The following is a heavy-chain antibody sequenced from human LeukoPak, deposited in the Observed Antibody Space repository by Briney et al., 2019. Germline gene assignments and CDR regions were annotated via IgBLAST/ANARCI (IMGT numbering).Heavy chain of an antibody. D-gene: IGHD2-15*01. CDR2: ISSSGSTI. J-gene: IGHJ6*03. CDR1: GGSISTISYY. Sequence: LSLTCTVSGGSISTISYYWGWIRQPPGKGLEWVSYISSSGSTIYYADSVKGRFTISRDNAKNSLYLQMNSLRAEDTAVYYCARDAGYCSGGSCYPPYYYYYMDVWGKGTTVTVSS. CDR3: ARDAGYCSGGSCYPPYYYYYMDV. V-gene: IGHV3-11*04.